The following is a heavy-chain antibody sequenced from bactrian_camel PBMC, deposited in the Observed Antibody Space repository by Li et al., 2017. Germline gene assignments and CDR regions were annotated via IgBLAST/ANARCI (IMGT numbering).Heavy chain of an antibody. CDR3: ASSRYVGLCSLRHRFPY. J-gene: IGHJ4*01. CDR1: GHSISRYY. CDR2: IIDDHSPT. Sequence: HVQLVESGGGSVQVGGSLRLSCVASGHSISRYYMGWFRQAPGKEREGVAIIIDDHSPTYADSVKGRLTISRDKTQNILYLQMNDLNPDDTGMYTCASSRYVGLCSLRHRFPYRGQGTQVTVS. V-gene: IGHV3-2*01. D-gene: IGHD1*01.